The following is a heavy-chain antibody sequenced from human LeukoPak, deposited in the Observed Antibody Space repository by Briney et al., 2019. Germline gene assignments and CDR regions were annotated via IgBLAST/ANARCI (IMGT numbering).Heavy chain of an antibody. Sequence: SETLSLTCTVSGGSISSGSYYWSWIRQPAGQGLEWFGHIYTSGSTNYNPSLKTRVTISVDTSTNQFSLKLSSVTAADTAVYYCARDLWLDGSYYFRAFDIWGQGTIVTVSS. D-gene: IGHD1-26*01. CDR3: ARDLWLDGSYYFRAFDI. V-gene: IGHV4-61*09. J-gene: IGHJ3*02. CDR2: IYTSGST. CDR1: GGSISSGSYY.